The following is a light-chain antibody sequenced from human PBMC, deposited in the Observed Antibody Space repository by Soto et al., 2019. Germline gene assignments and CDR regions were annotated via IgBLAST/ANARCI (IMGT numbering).Light chain of an antibody. CDR3: KQYKEWPPFT. Sequence: EIVLTQSPGTLSLSPGERATLSCRASQSVPSKYLAWYQQKPGQAPRLLIYGASNRATGIPDKFSGSGSGTDFPLSISSLQSEDFAVYYCKQYKEWPPFTFGQGTRLEIK. CDR2: GAS. J-gene: IGKJ5*01. V-gene: IGKV3-20*01. CDR1: QSVPSKY.